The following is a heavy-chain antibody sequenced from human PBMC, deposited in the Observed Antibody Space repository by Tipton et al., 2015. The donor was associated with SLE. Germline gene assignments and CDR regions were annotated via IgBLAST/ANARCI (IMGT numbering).Heavy chain of an antibody. D-gene: IGHD5-24*01. V-gene: IGHV4-4*09. CDR3: ATHLGPEWMATKRGYFDL. CDR2: IYTSGST. J-gene: IGHJ2*01. Sequence: TLSLTCTVSGGSISSYYWSWIRQPPGKGLEWIGYIYTSGSTNYNPSLKSRVTISVDTSKNKFSLNLTSVTAADTAVYFCATHLGPEWMATKRGYFDLWGRGTLVSVSS. CDR1: GGSISSYY.